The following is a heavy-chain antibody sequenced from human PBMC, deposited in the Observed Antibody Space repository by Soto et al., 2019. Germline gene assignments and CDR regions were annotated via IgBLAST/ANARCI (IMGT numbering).Heavy chain of an antibody. CDR2: IKSKTDGGTT. CDR1: GFTFSNAW. CDR3: TTGSDYYGSGSYVPGDMFDY. V-gene: IGHV3-15*01. Sequence: GGSLRLSCAASGFTFSNAWMSWVRQAPGKGLEWVGRIKSKTDGGTTDYAAPVKGRFTISRDDSKNTLYLQMNSLKTEDTAVYYCTTGSDYYGSGSYVPGDMFDYWGQGTLVTVSS. J-gene: IGHJ4*02. D-gene: IGHD3-10*01.